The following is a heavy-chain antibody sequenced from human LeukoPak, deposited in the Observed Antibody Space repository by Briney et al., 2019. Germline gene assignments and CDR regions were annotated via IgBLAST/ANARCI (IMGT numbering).Heavy chain of an antibody. Sequence: PSETLSLTCTVSGGSIRGYYWSWLRQPPGKGLEWIGYIYYSGSTNYNPSLKSRVTISVDTSKNQFSLKLSSVTAADTAVYYCARGYYDSSGYLDAFDIWGQGTMVTVSS. J-gene: IGHJ3*02. CDR1: GGSIRGYY. CDR2: IYYSGST. V-gene: IGHV4-59*01. CDR3: ARGYYDSSGYLDAFDI. D-gene: IGHD3-22*01.